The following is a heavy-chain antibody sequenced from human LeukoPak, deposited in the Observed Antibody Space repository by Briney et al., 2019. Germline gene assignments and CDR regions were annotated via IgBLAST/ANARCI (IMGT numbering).Heavy chain of an antibody. CDR2: ISGSGGST. CDR1: GFTFSSYA. CDR3: AKEKTSSTLVVPAAIRY. J-gene: IGHJ4*02. V-gene: IGHV3-23*01. D-gene: IGHD2-2*01. Sequence: GGSLRLSCAASGFTFSSYAMSWVRQAPGKGLEWVSAISGSGGSTYYADSVKGRFTISRDNSKNTLYLQMNSLRAEDTAVYYCAKEKTSSTLVVPAAIRYWGQGTLVTVSS.